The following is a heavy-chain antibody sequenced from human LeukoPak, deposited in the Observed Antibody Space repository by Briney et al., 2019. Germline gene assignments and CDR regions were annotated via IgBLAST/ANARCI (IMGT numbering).Heavy chain of an antibody. CDR1: GGSISSYY. V-gene: IGHV4-59*08. J-gene: IGHJ4*02. D-gene: IGHD3-22*01. CDR3: ARHAYYYDSSGYHNYFDY. Sequence: SSETLSLTCTVSGGSISSYYWSWIRQPPGKGLEWIGYIYYSGSTNYNPSLKSRVTISVDTSKNQFSLKLSSVTAADTAVYYCARHAYYYDSSGYHNYFDYWGQGTLVTASS. CDR2: IYYSGST.